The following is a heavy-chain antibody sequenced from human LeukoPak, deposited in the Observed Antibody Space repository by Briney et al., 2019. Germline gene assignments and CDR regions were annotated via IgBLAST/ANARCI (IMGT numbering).Heavy chain of an antibody. V-gene: IGHV3-33*01. J-gene: IGHJ4*02. CDR2: IWYDGSNK. Sequence: GRSLRLSCAASGFTFSSYGMHWVRQAPGKGLEWVAVIWYDGSNKYYADSVKGRFTISRVNSKNTLYLQMNSLRAEDTAVYYCARDPFGYSSGWADYWGQGTLVTVSS. D-gene: IGHD6-19*01. CDR3: ARDPFGYSSGWADY. CDR1: GFTFSSYG.